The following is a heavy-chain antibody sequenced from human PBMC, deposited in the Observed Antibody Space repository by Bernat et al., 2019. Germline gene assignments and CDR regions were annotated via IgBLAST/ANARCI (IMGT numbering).Heavy chain of an antibody. CDR1: GFTFSSYW. CDR2: INSDGSST. Sequence: EVQLVESGGGLVQPGGSPRLSCAASGFTFSSYWMHWVHQPPGKGLVWVSRINSDGSSTSYADSVKGRFTISRDNAKNTLYLQMNSLRAEDTAVYYCARTYYGDDFQYWGQGTLVTVSS. V-gene: IGHV3-74*01. D-gene: IGHD4-17*01. CDR3: ARTYYGDDFQY. J-gene: IGHJ1*01.